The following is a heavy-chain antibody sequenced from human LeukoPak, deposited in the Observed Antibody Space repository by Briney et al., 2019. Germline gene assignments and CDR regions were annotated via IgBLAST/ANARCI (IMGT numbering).Heavy chain of an antibody. J-gene: IGHJ4*02. CDR1: GFTFATYP. CDR2: FSLSGT. D-gene: IGHD2-8*01. CDR3: AKGSPEWD. Sequence: GGSLRLSCAASGFTFATYPMTWFRQAPGRALEWVSSFSLSGTYYADSVKGRFTISRDNPKSTLYLQMNSLRAEDTAVYYCAKGSPEWDWGQGALVTVSS. V-gene: IGHV3-23*01.